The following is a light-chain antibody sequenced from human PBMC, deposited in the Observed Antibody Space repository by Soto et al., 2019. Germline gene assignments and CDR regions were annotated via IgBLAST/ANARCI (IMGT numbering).Light chain of an antibody. CDR2: DAS. Sequence: DIQMTQSPSTLSASVGDRVTITCRASQSISSWLAWYQQKPGKAPKLLIYDASSLESGVPSRFSGSGSGTEFTLTSSSLQPDDFATYYCQQYNSYSRGPFGQGTKVEIK. CDR1: QSISSW. J-gene: IGKJ1*01. CDR3: QQYNSYSRGP. V-gene: IGKV1-5*01.